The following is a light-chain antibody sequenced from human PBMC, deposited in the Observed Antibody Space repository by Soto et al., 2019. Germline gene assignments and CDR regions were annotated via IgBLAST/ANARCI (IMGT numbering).Light chain of an antibody. J-gene: IGKJ4*01. CDR3: QQSYTSPLT. Sequence: DIQMTQSPPSLSASVGDRVTLSCRASQSISSYLNWYQQRPGKAPKLLIHGASSLQSGVPSRFSGRGSGTDFTLTISRLQPEDCATYFCQQSYTSPLTFGGGTKVEI. CDR1: QSISSY. V-gene: IGKV1-39*01. CDR2: GAS.